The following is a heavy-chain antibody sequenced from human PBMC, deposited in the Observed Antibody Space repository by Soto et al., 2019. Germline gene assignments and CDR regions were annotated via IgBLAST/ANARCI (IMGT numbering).Heavy chain of an antibody. V-gene: IGHV3-23*01. CDR3: AKTGYCSGGSCYRVWY. Sequence: EVQLLESGGGLVQPGGSLRLSCAASGFTFSSYAMSWVRQAPGKGLEWVSAISGSGGSTYYADSVKGRFTISRDNSKNTLYLQMNRLRAEDTAVYYCAKTGYCSGGSCYRVWYWGQGTLVTVSS. CDR2: ISGSGGST. D-gene: IGHD2-15*01. CDR1: GFTFSSYA. J-gene: IGHJ4*02.